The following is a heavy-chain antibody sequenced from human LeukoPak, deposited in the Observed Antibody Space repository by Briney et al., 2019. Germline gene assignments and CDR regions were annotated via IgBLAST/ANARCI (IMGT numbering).Heavy chain of an antibody. CDR3: ARSSRRRSNFFDY. Sequence: PGGSLRLSCEASGFTFSDYFMSWVRQAPGRGLECISYISRTGDTPRYADSVKGRFTLSRDNAKNSLSLQMDSLRAEDTAVYYCARSSRRRSNFFDYWGQGNLVTVSS. CDR2: ISRTGDTP. CDR1: GFTFSDYF. V-gene: IGHV3-11*01. J-gene: IGHJ4*02. D-gene: IGHD6-6*01.